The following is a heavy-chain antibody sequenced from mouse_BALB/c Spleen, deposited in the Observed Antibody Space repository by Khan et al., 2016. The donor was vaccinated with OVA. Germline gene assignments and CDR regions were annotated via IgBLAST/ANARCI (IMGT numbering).Heavy chain of an antibody. J-gene: IGHJ3*01. CDR2: IDPYDSDT. V-gene: IGHV1-74*01. D-gene: IGHD2-2*01. CDR1: GYTFTSYW. CDR3: ARGDGYDRFAY. Sequence: QVQLQQPGAELVRPGASVKLSCKASGYTFTSYWMNWVKQRPEQGLEWIGRIDPYDSDTQYNHKFKDRATLTVDKFSSTAYIQLSRQTSEDSADYYCARGDGYDRFAYWGQGTLVTVSA.